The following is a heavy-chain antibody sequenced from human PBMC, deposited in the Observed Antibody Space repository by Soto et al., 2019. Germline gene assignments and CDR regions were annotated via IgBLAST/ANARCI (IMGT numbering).Heavy chain of an antibody. V-gene: IGHV4-30-2*01. J-gene: IGHJ6*02. CDR2: ISHSGNT. Sequence: SETLSLTCAVSGGSISSGRYSWSWIRQPPGKGLEWIGYISHSGNTYYNPSLKSRVTISVDGSKNEFSLRLRSVTAADTAVYYCARWVYYYGMDVWGQGTTVTVSS. CDR1: GGSISSGRYS. CDR3: ARWVYYYGMDV.